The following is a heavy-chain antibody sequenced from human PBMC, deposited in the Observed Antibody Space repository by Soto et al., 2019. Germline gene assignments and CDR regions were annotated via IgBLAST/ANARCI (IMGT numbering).Heavy chain of an antibody. D-gene: IGHD5-18*01. V-gene: IGHV3-30*18. CDR2: LSCDGIIK. CDR1: GFTFGGYG. Sequence: HPXGSLRVPWAASGFTFGGYGMHWVRQAPGRVLEWVARLSCDGIIKDYADSVRGRFTISRDNSKNTLYLQMNSLRAEDTAVYYCANSEYSRYNNIDLWGQGSTVTVSS. CDR3: ANSEYSRYNNIDL. J-gene: IGHJ6*02.